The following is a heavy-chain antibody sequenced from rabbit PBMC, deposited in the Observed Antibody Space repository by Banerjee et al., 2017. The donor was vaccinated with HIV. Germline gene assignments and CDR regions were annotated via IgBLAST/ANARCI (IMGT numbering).Heavy chain of an antibody. CDR1: GFSFSSSYW. Sequence: QEQLEESGGDLVKPEGSLTLTCTASGFSFSSSYWICWVRQAPGKGLEWIACIYTGSGSALYVSWAKGRFTISLDNAQNTVFLQMTSLTAADTATYFCARDQYTSSRGYFNLWGPGTLVTVS. D-gene: IGHD1-1*01. J-gene: IGHJ4*01. CDR2: IYTGSGSA. V-gene: IGHV1S45*01. CDR3: ARDQYTSSRGYFNL.